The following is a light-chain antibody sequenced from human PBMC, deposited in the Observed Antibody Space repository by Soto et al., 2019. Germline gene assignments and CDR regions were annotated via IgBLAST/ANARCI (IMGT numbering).Light chain of an antibody. J-gene: IGKJ1*01. CDR1: ESVSSY. CDR3: KQYASSLRT. Sequence: IGLKLSVSTVSLTPGERATLSCRASESVSSYLAWYQQKPGQAPRLLIYGASNRATGIPDRFSGSGSGTDFTLTISRLEPEDFAVYYSKQYASSLRTFGEGAMVDIK. V-gene: IGKV3-20*01. CDR2: GAS.